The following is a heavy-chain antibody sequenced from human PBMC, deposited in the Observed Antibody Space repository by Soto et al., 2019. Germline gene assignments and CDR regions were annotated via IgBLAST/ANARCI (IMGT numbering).Heavy chain of an antibody. J-gene: IGHJ5*02. CDR2: INSGGTT. D-gene: IGHD6-13*01. V-gene: IGHV4-39*01. CDR3: TRLVALSSWFDP. Sequence: QVQLQESGPGLAKPSETLSLTCTVSGDSISSGDYYWSWVRPPPELGREWIGSINSGGTTNYNPSLKTRPTVSEATSRNQFSLKLTSVTAADTAVYFCTRLVALSSWFDPWGQGTLVTVSS. CDR1: GDSISSGDYY.